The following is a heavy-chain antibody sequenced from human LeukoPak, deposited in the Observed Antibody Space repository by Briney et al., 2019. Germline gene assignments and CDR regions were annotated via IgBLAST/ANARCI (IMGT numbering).Heavy chain of an antibody. CDR1: GFTFSSYW. CDR2: INHNGNVN. D-gene: IGHD3-16*01. V-gene: IGHV3-7*03. CDR3: AKVFYGDAFDI. J-gene: IGHJ3*02. Sequence: GGSLRLSCAASGFTFSSYWMNWARQAPGKGLEWVASINHNGNVNYYVDSVKGRFTISRDNAKNSLYLQMNSLRTEDTALYYCAKVFYGDAFDIWGQGTMATVSS.